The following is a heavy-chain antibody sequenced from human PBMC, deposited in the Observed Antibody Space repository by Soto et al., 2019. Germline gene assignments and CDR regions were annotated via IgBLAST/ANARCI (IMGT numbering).Heavy chain of an antibody. J-gene: IGHJ4*02. CDR2: INYFGST. CDR1: GGSISGYY. Sequence: SETLSLTCTVSGGSISGYYWSWLRQPPGKRLEWIGYINYFGSTNYNPSLKSRVTISVDTSREQFSLRLDSVTAADTAVYYCARVPDYWGQGTLVTVSS. V-gene: IGHV4-59*01. CDR3: ARVPDY.